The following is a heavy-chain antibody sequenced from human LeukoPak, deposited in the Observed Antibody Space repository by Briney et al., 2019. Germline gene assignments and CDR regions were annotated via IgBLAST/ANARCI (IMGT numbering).Heavy chain of an antibody. CDR3: ATGIDWFPDAFDI. D-gene: IGHD3-9*01. J-gene: IGHJ3*02. V-gene: IGHV1-24*01. CDR2: FDPEDGET. CDR1: GYTVSDLC. Sequence: ASVKVSCKVSGYTVSDLCMYWVRQAPGKGLEWMGGFDPEDGETIYAQKFQGRVTMTEDTSTDTAYMELSSLRSEDTAVYYCATGIDWFPDAFDIRGQGTMVTVSS.